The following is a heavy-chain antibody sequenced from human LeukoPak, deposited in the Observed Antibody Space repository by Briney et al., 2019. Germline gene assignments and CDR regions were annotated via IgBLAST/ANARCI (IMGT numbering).Heavy chain of an antibody. CDR3: AGPGIAAAGGDAFDI. Sequence: GGSLRLSCAASGFTFSSYWMSWVRQAPGKGLEWVANIKQDGSEKYYVDSVKGRFTISRDNAKNSLYLQMNSLRAEDTAVYYCAGPGIAAAGGDAFDIWGQGTMVTVSS. D-gene: IGHD6-13*01. CDR1: GFTFSSYW. CDR2: IKQDGSEK. V-gene: IGHV3-7*03. J-gene: IGHJ3*02.